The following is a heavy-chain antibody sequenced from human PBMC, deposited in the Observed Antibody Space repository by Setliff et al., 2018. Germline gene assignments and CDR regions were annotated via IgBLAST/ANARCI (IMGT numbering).Heavy chain of an antibody. J-gene: IGHJ6*03. V-gene: IGHV4-61*09. CDR2: IYTSWST. CDR1: GGSISGFNY. Sequence: SETLSLTCTVSGGSISGFNYWTWIRQPAGKGLEWIGQIYTSWSTNYNPSLKSRVTISLDTSKNQFSLSLTSVTAEDTAVYYCARMSGFQYIDVWDKGTTVTVSS. CDR3: ARMSGFQYIDV. D-gene: IGHD3-3*01.